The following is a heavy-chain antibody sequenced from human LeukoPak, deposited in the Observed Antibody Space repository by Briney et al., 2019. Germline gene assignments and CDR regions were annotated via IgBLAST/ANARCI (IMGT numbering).Heavy chain of an antibody. J-gene: IGHJ4*02. D-gene: IGHD3-9*01. CDR3: ARHETGPYFDY. CDR2: IYPGDSDT. CDR1: AYSFTSYW. Sequence: GESLKISCKGSAYSFTSYWIGWVRQMPGKGLECMGIIYPGDSDTRYSPSFQGQVTISADRSISTAYLQWSSLKASDTAMYYCARHETGPYFDYWGQGTLVTVSS. V-gene: IGHV5-51*01.